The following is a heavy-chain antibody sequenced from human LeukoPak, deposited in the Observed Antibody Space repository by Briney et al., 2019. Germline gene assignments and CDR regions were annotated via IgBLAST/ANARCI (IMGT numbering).Heavy chain of an antibody. CDR3: ARHARYCSGGSCYAFLDY. D-gene: IGHD2-15*01. Sequence: PGGSLQISCKGSGYSFTSYWISGVRQLPGKGLEWMGRIDPSDSYTNYSPSFQGHVTISADKSISTAYLQWSSLKASDTAMYYCARHARYCSGGSCYAFLDYWGQGTLVTVSS. V-gene: IGHV5-10-1*01. CDR2: IDPSDSYT. J-gene: IGHJ4*02. CDR1: GYSFTSYW.